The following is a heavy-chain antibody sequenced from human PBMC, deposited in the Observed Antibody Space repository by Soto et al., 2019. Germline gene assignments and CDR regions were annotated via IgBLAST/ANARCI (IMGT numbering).Heavy chain of an antibody. Sequence: GASVKVSCKASGYTFTSYGISWVRRAPGQGLEWMGRIIPILGIANYAQKFQGRVTITADKSTSTAYMELSSLRSEDTAVYYCATSTIFGVVDIWGQGTMVTVSS. D-gene: IGHD3-3*01. V-gene: IGHV1-69*04. J-gene: IGHJ3*02. CDR2: IIPILGIA. CDR1: GYTFTSYG. CDR3: ATSTIFGVVDI.